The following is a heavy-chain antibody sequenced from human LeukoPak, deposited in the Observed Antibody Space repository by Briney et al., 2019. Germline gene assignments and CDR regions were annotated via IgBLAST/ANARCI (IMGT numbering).Heavy chain of an antibody. CDR1: GFMLSSTW. CDR2: INSDATST. J-gene: IGHJ4*02. V-gene: IGHV3-74*01. D-gene: IGHD6-13*01. CDR3: VRGSPGYSSSWHAY. Sequence: GGSLRLSCAASGFMLSSTWMHWVRQAPGKGLVWVSRINSDATSTSYADSVRGRFTISRDDAKNTMYLQMNSLRAEDTAMYYCVRGSPGYSSSWHAYWGQGTLVTISS.